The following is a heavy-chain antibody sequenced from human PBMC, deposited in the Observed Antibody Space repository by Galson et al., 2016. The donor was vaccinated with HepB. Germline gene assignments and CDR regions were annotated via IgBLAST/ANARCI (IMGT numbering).Heavy chain of an antibody. D-gene: IGHD3-16*01. J-gene: IGHJ4*02. CDR1: GYSFTSYW. V-gene: IGHV5-51*01. CDR3: ARLDRWGTTRFFDY. CDR2: IFPPDFDT. Sequence: QSGAEVKKPGESLKISCKGSGYSFTSYWIGWVRQMSGKDLEWMGIIFPPDFDTKYSPSLQGHVTISVDKSINTAYLPWSSLKASDTTIYYCARLDRWGTTRFFDYWGQGPQVTGSS.